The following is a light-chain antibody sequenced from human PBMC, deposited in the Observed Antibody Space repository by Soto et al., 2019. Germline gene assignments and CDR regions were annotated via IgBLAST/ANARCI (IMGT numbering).Light chain of an antibody. CDR1: QSISSSF. CDR2: GAS. J-gene: IGKJ5*01. CDR3: QQYGSSFT. Sequence: EVVLTQSPGILSLSPGERASLSCGASQSISSSFLAWYQQKPGQAPRLLIYGASSRATGIPDRFSGTGSETDFTLTISRLEPEDFAVYYCQQYGSSFTFGQGTRLEIK. V-gene: IGKV3-20*01.